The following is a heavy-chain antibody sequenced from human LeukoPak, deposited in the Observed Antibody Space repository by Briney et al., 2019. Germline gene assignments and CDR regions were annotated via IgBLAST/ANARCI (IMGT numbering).Heavy chain of an antibody. Sequence: GGSLRLSCAASGFTFANYVTHWVRQAPGKGLEWVAVTSPDEGLKFYGDSVKGRFTISRDNSKNTLYLQMNSLRAEDTAVHYCAKLVRSTSCQDYWGQGTLVTVSS. J-gene: IGHJ4*02. V-gene: IGHV3-30*04. CDR3: AKLVRSTSCQDY. CDR1: GFTFANYV. D-gene: IGHD2-2*01. CDR2: TSPDEGLK.